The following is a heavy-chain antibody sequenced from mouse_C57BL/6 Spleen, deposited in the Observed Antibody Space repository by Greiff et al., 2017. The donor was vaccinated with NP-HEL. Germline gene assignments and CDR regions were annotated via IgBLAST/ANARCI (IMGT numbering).Heavy chain of an antibody. J-gene: IGHJ2*01. Sequence: EVQLQQSGPVLVKPGASVKMSCKASGYTFTDYYMNWVKQSHGKSLEWIGVINPYNGGTSYNQKFKGKATLTVDKSSSTAYMELNSLTSEDSAVYYCAGHYYGSSFDYWGQGTTLTVSS. CDR1: GYTFTDYY. V-gene: IGHV1-19*01. CDR2: INPYNGGT. D-gene: IGHD1-1*01. CDR3: AGHYYGSSFDY.